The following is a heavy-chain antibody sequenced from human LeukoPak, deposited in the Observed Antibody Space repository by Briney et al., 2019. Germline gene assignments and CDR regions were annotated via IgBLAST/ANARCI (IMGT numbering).Heavy chain of an antibody. V-gene: IGHV4-34*01. CDR3: ARVQAVAETFFDY. J-gene: IGHJ4*02. D-gene: IGHD6-19*01. CDR2: INHSGST. CDR1: GGSISGYY. Sequence: SETLSLTCTVSGGSISGYYWSWIRQPPGKGLEWIGEINHSGSTNYNPSLKSRVTISVDTSKNQFSLKLSSVTAADTAVYYCARVQAVAETFFDYWGQGTLVTVSS.